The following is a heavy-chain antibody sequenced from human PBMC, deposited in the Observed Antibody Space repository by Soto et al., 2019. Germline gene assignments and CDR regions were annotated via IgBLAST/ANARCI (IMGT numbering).Heavy chain of an antibody. CDR3: ARERFLEWLLHHPFDY. D-gene: IGHD3-3*01. CDR1: GDSVSSNSAA. V-gene: IGHV6-1*01. J-gene: IGHJ4*02. Sequence: SQTLALPCAISGDSVSSNSAACNGIRQSPSRGLEWLGRTYYRSKWYNDYAVSVRSRITIKPDTSKNQFSLQLNSVTPEDTAVYYCARERFLEWLLHHPFDYWGQGTLVTVSS. CDR2: TYYRSKWYN.